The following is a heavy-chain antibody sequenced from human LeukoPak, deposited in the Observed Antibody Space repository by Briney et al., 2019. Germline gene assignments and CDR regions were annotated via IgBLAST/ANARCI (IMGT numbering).Heavy chain of an antibody. CDR1: GFTFSSYW. D-gene: IGHD3/OR15-3a*01. J-gene: IGHJ6*02. CDR2: IQTDGSRT. Sequence: PGGSLRLSCAASGFTFSSYWMHWVRQAPGKGLVWVSRIQTDGSRTTYADSVKGRLTISRDNAKNTLYLQMDSLRAEDTAVYYCARGGRGMDVWGQGTTVTVSS. V-gene: IGHV3-74*01. CDR3: ARGGRGMDV.